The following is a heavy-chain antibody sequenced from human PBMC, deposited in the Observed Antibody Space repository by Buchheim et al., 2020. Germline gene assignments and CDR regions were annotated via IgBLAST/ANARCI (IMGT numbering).Heavy chain of an antibody. D-gene: IGHD6-13*01. CDR1: GFNFKKAW. CDR3: TTDVAAVY. Sequence: EVQLVESGGGLVKPGGSLRLSCAASGFNFKKAWMSWVRQAPGKGLEWVGRIKSKTDGGTTEYAAPVKGRFAISRDASKKTVYLQMTSLNTEDTAVYHCTTDVAAVYWGQGTL. CDR2: IKSKTDGGTT. J-gene: IGHJ4*02. V-gene: IGHV3-15*01.